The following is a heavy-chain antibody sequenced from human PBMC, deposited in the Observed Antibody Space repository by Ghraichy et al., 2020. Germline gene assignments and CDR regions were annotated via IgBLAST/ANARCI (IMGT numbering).Heavy chain of an antibody. CDR1: GYSISSGYF. CDR3: VRDIGGVTTDF. CDR2: ISHSDKT. V-gene: IGHV4-38-2*02. Sequence: GSLRLSCSVSGYSISSGYFWGWIRQPPGKGLEWIGTISHSDKTFYSPSLKSRVTISADTSKNHFSLKLSSVTAADTAVYYCVRDIGGVTTDFWGQGTLVTVSS. J-gene: IGHJ4*02. D-gene: IGHD4-17*01.